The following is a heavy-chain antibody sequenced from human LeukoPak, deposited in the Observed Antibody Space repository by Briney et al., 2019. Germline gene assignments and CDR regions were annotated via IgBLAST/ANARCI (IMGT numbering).Heavy chain of an antibody. CDR1: GYSISSGYY. V-gene: IGHV4-38-2*02. J-gene: IGHJ4*02. Sequence: SETLSLTCTVSGYSISSGYYWGWIRQPPGEGLEWIGSIYHSGSTYYNPSLKSRVTMSVDTSKNQFSLKLSSVTAADTAVYYCARDQYYYDSSGYSQFDYWGQGTLVTVSS. D-gene: IGHD3-22*01. CDR3: ARDQYYYDSSGYSQFDY. CDR2: IYHSGST.